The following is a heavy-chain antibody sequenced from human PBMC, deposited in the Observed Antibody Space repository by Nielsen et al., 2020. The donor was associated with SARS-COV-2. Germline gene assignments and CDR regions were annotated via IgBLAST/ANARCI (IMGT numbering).Heavy chain of an antibody. D-gene: IGHD2-15*01. CDR2: ISWDGGST. V-gene: IGHV3-43*01. CDR3: AKGHGWRMDV. J-gene: IGHJ6*02. Sequence: GESLKISCAASGFTFDDYTMHWVRQAPGKGLEWVSLISWDGGSTYYADSVKGRFTISRDNSKNSLYLQMNSLRTEDTALYYCAKGHGWRMDVWGQGTTVTVSS. CDR1: GFTFDDYT.